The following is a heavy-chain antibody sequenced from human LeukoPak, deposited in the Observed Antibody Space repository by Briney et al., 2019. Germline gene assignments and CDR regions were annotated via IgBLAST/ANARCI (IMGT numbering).Heavy chain of an antibody. CDR2: IKQDGSEK. CDR3: ARARGGYDFDY. D-gene: IGHD5-12*01. Sequence: GGSLRLSCEASRFTFSSYWMSWVRQAPGKGLEWVANIKQDGSEKYYVDSVKGRFTISRDNAMNSLYLQLNSLRAEDTAVYYCARARGGYDFDYWGQGTLVTVSS. J-gene: IGHJ4*02. V-gene: IGHV3-7*03. CDR1: RFTFSSYW.